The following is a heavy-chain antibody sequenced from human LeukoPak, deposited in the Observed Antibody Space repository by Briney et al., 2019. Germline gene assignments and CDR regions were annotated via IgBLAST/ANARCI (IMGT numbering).Heavy chain of an antibody. CDR2: INHSGST. V-gene: IGHV4-34*01. CDR3: ARGGAGTQKGYYYYMDV. Sequence: KPSETLSLTCAVYGGSFSGYYWSWIRQPPGKGLEWIGEINHSGSTNYNPSLKSRVTISVDTSKNQFSLKLSSVTAADTAVYYCARGGAGTQKGYYYYMDVWGKGTTVTVSS. D-gene: IGHD1-1*01. CDR1: GGSFSGYY. J-gene: IGHJ6*03.